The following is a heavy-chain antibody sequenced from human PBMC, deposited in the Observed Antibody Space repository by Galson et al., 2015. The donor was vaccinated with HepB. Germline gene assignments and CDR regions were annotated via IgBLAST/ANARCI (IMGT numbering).Heavy chain of an antibody. Sequence: LTCAVYGESFTSYYWTWIRQTPGKGLEWIGEISHSGSPKYNSSLKSRVTISIDPSKKQFSLNLSSVTAADMAIYYCARRKAAVTTSLQGHFDPWGQGTLVTVSS. CDR2: ISHSGSP. CDR3: ARRKAAVTTSLQGHFDP. J-gene: IGHJ5*02. V-gene: IGHV4-34*01. D-gene: IGHD4-17*01. CDR1: GESFTSYY.